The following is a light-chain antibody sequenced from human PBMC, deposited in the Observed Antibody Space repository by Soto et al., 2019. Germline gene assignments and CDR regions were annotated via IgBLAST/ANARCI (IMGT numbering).Light chain of an antibody. Sequence: QSVLTQPPSVSGAPGQRVTISCTGSSSNIGRGYDVHWYQQFPGSAPRLLLSGDSNRPSGVPDRFSGSRSGTSASLAIPGLQAEDEADYYCQTFDSSLTISWVFGGGTKLTVL. J-gene: IGLJ3*02. CDR2: GDS. V-gene: IGLV1-40*01. CDR1: SSNIGRGYD. CDR3: QTFDSSLTISWV.